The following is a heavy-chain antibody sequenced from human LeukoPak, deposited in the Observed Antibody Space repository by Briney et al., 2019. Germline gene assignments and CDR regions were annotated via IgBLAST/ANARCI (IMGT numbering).Heavy chain of an antibody. V-gene: IGHV4-30-4*08. CDR2: IYYSGST. J-gene: IGHJ4*02. CDR1: GGSISSGDYY. D-gene: IGHD5-18*01. Sequence: PSQTLSLTCTVSGGSISSGDYYWSWIRQPPGKGLEWIGYIYYSGSTYYNPSLKSRVTISVDTSKNQFSLKLSSVTAADTAVYYCARAIQLWRWFDYWGQGTLVTVSS. CDR3: ARAIQLWRWFDY.